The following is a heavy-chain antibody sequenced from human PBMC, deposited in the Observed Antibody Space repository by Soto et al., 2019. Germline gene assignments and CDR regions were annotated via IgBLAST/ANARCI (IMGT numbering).Heavy chain of an antibody. Sequence: SETLSLTCTVSGGSISSSSYYWGWIRQPPGKGLEWIGSIYYSGSTYYNPSLKSRVTISVDTSKNQFSLKLSSVTAADTAVYYCARRQIPPPTRGAANARGGMDVWGQGTTVTVSS. D-gene: IGHD6-13*01. CDR2: IYYSGST. J-gene: IGHJ6*02. V-gene: IGHV4-39*01. CDR3: ARRQIPPPTRGAANARGGMDV. CDR1: GGSISSSSYY.